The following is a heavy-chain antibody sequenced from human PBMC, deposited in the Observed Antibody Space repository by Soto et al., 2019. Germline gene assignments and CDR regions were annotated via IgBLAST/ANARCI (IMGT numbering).Heavy chain of an antibody. CDR2: ITSDGSRT. D-gene: IGHD2-8*02. J-gene: IGHJ4*02. V-gene: IGHV3-74*03. Sequence: EVQLVESGGGLVQPGGSLKLSCAVSGFTFTKHWMHWVRQAPGKGLVWVSRITSDGSRTEYADSVKGRFTISRDNSKNTLYLQMNSLGAEDTAAYYCTGEVASGYWGQGTLVTVSS. CDR3: TGEVASGY. CDR1: GFTFTKHW.